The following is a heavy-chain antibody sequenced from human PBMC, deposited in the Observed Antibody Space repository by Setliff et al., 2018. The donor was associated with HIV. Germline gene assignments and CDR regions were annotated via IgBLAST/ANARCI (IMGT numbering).Heavy chain of an antibody. CDR2: INVYSGDT. Sequence: ASVKVSCKASGYPFNNFGISWVRQAPGQGLEWLAWINVYSGDTNFAQRFQGRVTMTRDASTGTAYMELRNLRSDDTAVYYCATDRTQTGISMVRGRLTDPARYPLDYWGPGTLVSVSS. J-gene: IGHJ4*02. D-gene: IGHD3-10*01. CDR3: ATDRTQTGISMVRGRLTDPARYPLDY. V-gene: IGHV1-18*01. CDR1: GYPFNNFG.